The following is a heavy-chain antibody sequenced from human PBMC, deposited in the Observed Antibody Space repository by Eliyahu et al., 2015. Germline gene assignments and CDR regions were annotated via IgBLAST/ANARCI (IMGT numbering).Heavy chain of an antibody. J-gene: IGHJ4*02. Sequence: QVQLVQSGAEVKKPGSSVKVSCXASGGTFXXXTXTWXRQAPGQGLEWMGGIPPIFGTANYAQKFRGRVTITADESTSTAYMELSSLRSEDTAVYYCARPSADNSGISKPFDYWGQGTLVTVSS. CDR1: GGTFXXXT. CDR2: IPPIFGTA. CDR3: ARPSADNSGISKPFDY. D-gene: IGHD6-19*01. V-gene: IGHV1-69*01.